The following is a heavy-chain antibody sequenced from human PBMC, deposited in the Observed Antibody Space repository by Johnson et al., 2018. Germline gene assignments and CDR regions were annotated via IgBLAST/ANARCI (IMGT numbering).Heavy chain of an antibody. J-gene: IGHJ6*03. CDR1: GFTFSPYG. Sequence: QVQLVESGGGVVQPGRSLRLSCAASGFTFSPYGMHWVRQAPGKGLEWVAVISYDGSNKYYADSVRGRFTISRDNAKNSLYLHMDSLRAEDTAIYYCVRQPLNFYHYYMDVWGNGTTVTVS. V-gene: IGHV3-30*03. CDR3: VRQPLNFYHYYMDV. CDR2: ISYDGSNK.